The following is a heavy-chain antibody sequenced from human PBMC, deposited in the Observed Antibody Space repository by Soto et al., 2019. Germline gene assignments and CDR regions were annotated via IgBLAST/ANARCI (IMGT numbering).Heavy chain of an antibody. V-gene: IGHV1-18*01. J-gene: IGHJ2*01. CDR1: GYTFTSYG. CDR3: ARDQRVSLTAIRAFDL. D-gene: IGHD2-21*02. CDR2: ISPYNGDT. Sequence: QVQLVQSGAEEKKPGASVKVFCKASGYTFTSYGFSWVRQAPGQGREWMGWISPYNGDTDYAQNLQGRVTMTTDTSTSTAYMELRSLRSDDTAVYYCARDQRVSLTAIRAFDLWGRGTLVTVSS.